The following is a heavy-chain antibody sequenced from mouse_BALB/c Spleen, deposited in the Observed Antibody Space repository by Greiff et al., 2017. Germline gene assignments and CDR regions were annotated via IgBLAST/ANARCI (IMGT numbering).Heavy chain of an antibody. D-gene: IGHD6-2*01. CDR2: IYPGDGDT. Sequence: QVQLKESGAELARPGASVKLSCKASGYTFTSYWMQWAKQRPGQGLEWIGAIYPGDGDTRYTQKFKGKATLTADKSSSTAYMQLSSLASEDSAVYYCAVSYYWGQGTTLTVSS. J-gene: IGHJ2*01. CDR1: GYTFTSYW. V-gene: IGHV1-87*01. CDR3: AVSYY.